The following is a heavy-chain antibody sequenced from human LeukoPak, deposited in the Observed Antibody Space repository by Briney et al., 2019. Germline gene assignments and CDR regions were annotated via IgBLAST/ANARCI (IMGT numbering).Heavy chain of an antibody. CDR1: GYTLTGYY. CDR2: INPNSGGT. D-gene: IGHD2-21*01. Sequence: ASVKVSCKASGYTLTGYYMHWVRQAPGQGLEWMGWINPNSGGTNYAQKFQGRVTMTRDTSISTAYMELSRLRSDDTAVYCCASIVGERLYAFDIWGQGTMVTVSS. V-gene: IGHV1-2*02. CDR3: ASIVGERLYAFDI. J-gene: IGHJ3*02.